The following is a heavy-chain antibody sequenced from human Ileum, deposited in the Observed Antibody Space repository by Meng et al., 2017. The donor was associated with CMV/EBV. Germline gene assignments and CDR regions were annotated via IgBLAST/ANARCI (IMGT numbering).Heavy chain of an antibody. J-gene: IGHJ6*02. V-gene: IGHV3-23*01. Sequence: GGSLRLSCAASGFTFSNYAINWVRQAPGKGLQWVSVISAGGSKTYHADSVKGRFTVSRDNSKNTVYLQMNSLRADDTAVYYCAKDSRTSAVREVISGYYYGLDVWGQGTTVTVSS. CDR3: AKDSRTSAVREVISGYYYGLDV. D-gene: IGHD3-10*01. CDR1: GFTFSNYA. CDR2: ISAGGSKT.